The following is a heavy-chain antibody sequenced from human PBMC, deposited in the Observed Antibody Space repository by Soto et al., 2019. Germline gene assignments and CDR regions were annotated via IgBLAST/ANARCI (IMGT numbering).Heavy chain of an antibody. D-gene: IGHD2-21*02. CDR3: ARRRYCGVDCYTQYYYGMDV. CDR2: IIPVLGVT. J-gene: IGHJ6*02. CDR1: GDTFSSYT. Sequence: QVQLVQSGPEVKEPGSSVRISCRSGGDTFSSYTVSWVRQTPGQGLGWMGRIIPVLGVTNYSRKFKGRVTITADKSKVTAHMELSSLRSEDTARYYCARRRYCGVDCYTQYYYGMDVWGQGTSVIVSS. V-gene: IGHV1-69*02.